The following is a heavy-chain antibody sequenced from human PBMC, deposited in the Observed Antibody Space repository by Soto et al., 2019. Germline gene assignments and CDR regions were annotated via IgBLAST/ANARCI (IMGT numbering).Heavy chain of an antibody. CDR3: TTGGQYYDFWSGYPEPIDY. D-gene: IGHD3-3*01. CDR2: IKSKTDGGTT. J-gene: IGHJ4*02. V-gene: IGHV3-15*01. Sequence: EVQLVESGGGLVKPGGSLRLSCEASGFTFRNAWRSWVAQAPGKGLRWVGGIKSKTDGGTTDYAAPVKGRFTISRDDSKNTLYLQMNSLKTEDTAVYYCTTGGQYYDFWSGYPEPIDYWGQGTLVTVSS. CDR1: GFTFRNAW.